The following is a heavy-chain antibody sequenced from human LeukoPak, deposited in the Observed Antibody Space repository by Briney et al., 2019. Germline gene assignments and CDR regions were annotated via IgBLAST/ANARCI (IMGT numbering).Heavy chain of an antibody. D-gene: IGHD6-13*01. J-gene: IGHJ4*02. CDR1: GGSSSGYD. V-gene: IGHV4-34*01. CDR3: ARGRSSRWYLD. CDR2: INHSGST. Sequence: NPSETLSLTCAVYGGSSSGYDWSWIRQPPGKGLEWIGEINHSGSTNYNPSLKSRVTISVDTSKNQFSLKLSSVTAADTAVYYCARGRSSRWYLDWGQGTLVTVSS.